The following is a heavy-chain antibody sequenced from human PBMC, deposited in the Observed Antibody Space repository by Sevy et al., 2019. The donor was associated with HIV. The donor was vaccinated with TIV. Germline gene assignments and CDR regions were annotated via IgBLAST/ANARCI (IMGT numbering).Heavy chain of an antibody. J-gene: IGHJ5*02. V-gene: IGHV3-11*01. CDR3: ARDRGNLGYCSGGSCYGGGWFDP. D-gene: IGHD2-15*01. CDR2: ISSSGSTI. CDR1: GFTFSDYY. Sequence: GGSLRLSCAASGFTFSDYYMSWIRQAPGKGLEWVSYISSSGSTIYYADSVKGRFTIARDNAKNSLYLQMNSLRAEDTAVYYWARDRGNLGYCSGGSCYGGGWFDPWGQGTLVTVSS.